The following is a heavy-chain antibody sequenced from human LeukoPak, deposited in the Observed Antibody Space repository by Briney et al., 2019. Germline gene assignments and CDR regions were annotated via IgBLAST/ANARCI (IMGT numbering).Heavy chain of an antibody. D-gene: IGHD3-9*01. Sequence: ASVKVSCKASGYTFTGYYMHWVRQAPGQGLEWVGWINPNSGGTNYAQKFQGRVTMTRDTSISTAYMELSRLRSDDTAVYYCARPLTGYYFHFSFDIWGQGTMVTVSS. CDR2: INPNSGGT. J-gene: IGHJ3*02. V-gene: IGHV1-2*02. CDR1: GYTFTGYY. CDR3: ARPLTGYYFHFSFDI.